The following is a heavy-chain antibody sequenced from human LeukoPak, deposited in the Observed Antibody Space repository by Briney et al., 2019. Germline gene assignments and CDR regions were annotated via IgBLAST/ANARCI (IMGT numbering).Heavy chain of an antibody. CDR1: GGSISSGDYY. D-gene: IGHD3-22*01. CDR3: ARTHYYDSSGYYYNLYYFDY. V-gene: IGHV4-30-4*01. CDR2: IYYSGST. J-gene: IGHJ4*02. Sequence: SETLSLTCTVSGGSISSGDYYWSWIRQPPGKGLEWIGYIYYSGSTYYNPSLKSRVTISVDTSKNQFSLKLSSLTAADTAVYYCARTHYYDSSGYYYNLYYFDYWGQGTLVTVSS.